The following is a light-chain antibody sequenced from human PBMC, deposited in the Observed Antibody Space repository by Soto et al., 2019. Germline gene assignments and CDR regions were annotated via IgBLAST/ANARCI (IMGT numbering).Light chain of an antibody. CDR2: GAS. V-gene: IGKV3-20*01. CDR3: QQYGSPALS. J-gene: IGKJ4*01. Sequence: EIVVTQSPATLSLSPGERATLSCRASQSVKSNNLAWYQQIPYQNPRLLIYGASSRATGIPDRFSGSGSGTDFNLTITRVETEDFALYYCQQYGSPALSFGGGTKVEI. CDR1: QSVKSNN.